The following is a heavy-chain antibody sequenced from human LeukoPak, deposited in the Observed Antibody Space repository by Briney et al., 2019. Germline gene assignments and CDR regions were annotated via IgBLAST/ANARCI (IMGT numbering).Heavy chain of an antibody. V-gene: IGHV3-23*01. D-gene: IGHD4-23*01. CDR1: GFTFSSYA. J-gene: IGHJ4*02. CDR3: AKDGVAGGNLH. CDR2: ISGSGGST. Sequence: PGGSLRLSCADSGFTFSSYAMSCVRQAPGKGLEWVSAISGSGGSTYYADSVKGRFTISRDNSKNTLYLQMNSLRAEDTAVYYCAKDGVAGGNLHWGQGTLVTVSS.